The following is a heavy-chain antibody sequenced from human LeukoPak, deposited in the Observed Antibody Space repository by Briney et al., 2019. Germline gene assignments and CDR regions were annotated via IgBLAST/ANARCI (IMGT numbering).Heavy chain of an antibody. J-gene: IGHJ4*02. V-gene: IGHV3-33*01. CDR2: IWYDGSNK. CDR1: GFTFSSYG. CDR3: ARDYRRASGTYDY. D-gene: IGHD1-26*01. Sequence: PGRSLRLSCAASGFTFSSYGMHWVRQAPGKGLEWVAVIWYDGSNKYYADSVKGRFTISRDNAKNSLYLQMNSLRAEDTAVYYCARDYRRASGTYDYWGQGTLVTVSS.